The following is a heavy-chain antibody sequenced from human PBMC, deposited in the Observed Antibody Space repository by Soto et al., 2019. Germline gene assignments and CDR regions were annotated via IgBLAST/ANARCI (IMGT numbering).Heavy chain of an antibody. Sequence: QLQLQESGSGLVKPSQTLSLTCAVSGGSISSGGYSWSWIRQPPGKGLEWIGYIYHSGSTYYNPSLKSRVTISVDRSKNQFSLKLSSVTAADMAVYYCAREWGGDYGDYGYFDYWGQGTLVTVSS. CDR2: IYHSGST. D-gene: IGHD4-17*01. CDR3: AREWGGDYGDYGYFDY. J-gene: IGHJ4*02. V-gene: IGHV4-30-2*01. CDR1: GGSISSGGYS.